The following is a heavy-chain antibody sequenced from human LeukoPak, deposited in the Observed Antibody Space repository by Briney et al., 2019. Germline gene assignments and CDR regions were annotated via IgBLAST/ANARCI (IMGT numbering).Heavy chain of an antibody. J-gene: IGHJ6*03. CDR2: INPNSGGT. Sequence: EASVKVSCKASGYTFTGYYMHWVRQAPGQGLEWMGWINPNSGGTNYAQKFQGRVTMTRDTSISTAYMELSRLRSDDTAVYYCARGSYYYDILTGYTARYMDVWGKGTTVTVSS. D-gene: IGHD3-9*01. CDR3: ARGSYYYDILTGYTARYMDV. V-gene: IGHV1-2*02. CDR1: GYTFTGYY.